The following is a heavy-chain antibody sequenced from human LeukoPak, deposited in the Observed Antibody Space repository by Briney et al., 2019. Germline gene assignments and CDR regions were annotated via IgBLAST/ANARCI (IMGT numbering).Heavy chain of an antibody. J-gene: IGHJ4*02. CDR3: GKGGIAVAKILDY. V-gene: IGHV3-64D*06. CDR1: GFTFSSYA. D-gene: IGHD6-19*01. Sequence: GGSLRLSCSASGFTFSSYAMHWVRQAPGKGLEYVSAISSNGGSTYYADSVKGRFTISRDNSKNTLYLQMSSLRAEDTAVYYCGKGGIAVAKILDYWGQGTLVTVSS. CDR2: ISSNGGST.